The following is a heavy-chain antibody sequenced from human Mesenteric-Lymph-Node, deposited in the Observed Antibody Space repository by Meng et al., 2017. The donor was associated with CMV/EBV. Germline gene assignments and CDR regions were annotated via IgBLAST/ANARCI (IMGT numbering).Heavy chain of an antibody. CDR3: AKQLTGSAAWWFDP. J-gene: IGHJ5*02. CDR1: GFTFSSYE. CDR2: ISSSGSTI. V-gene: IGHV3-48*03. Sequence: GESLKISCAASGFTFSSYEMNWVRQAPGKGLEWVSYISSSGSTIYYADSVKGRFTISRDNAKNSLYLQMNSLRAEDTALYYCAKQLTGSAAWWFDPWGQGTVVTVSS. D-gene: IGHD1-1*01.